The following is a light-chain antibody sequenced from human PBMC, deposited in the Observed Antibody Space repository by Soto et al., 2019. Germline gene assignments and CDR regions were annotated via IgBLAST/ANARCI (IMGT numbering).Light chain of an antibody. Sequence: ALTQPASVSGSPGQSITISCTGTNSDVGSYDLVSWYQQHPGKAPKLMIFEVNKRPSGVSNRFSGSKSGNTASLTISGLQAEDESDYYCCSYAGGSTYVLFGGGTKLTVL. CDR2: EVN. J-gene: IGLJ3*02. CDR1: NSDVGSYDL. V-gene: IGLV2-23*02. CDR3: CSYAGGSTYVL.